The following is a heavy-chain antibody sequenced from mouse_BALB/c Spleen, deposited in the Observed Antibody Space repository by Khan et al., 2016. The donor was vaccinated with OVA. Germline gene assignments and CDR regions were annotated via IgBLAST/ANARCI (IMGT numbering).Heavy chain of an antibody. D-gene: IGHD2-1*01. V-gene: IGHV1-69*02. CDR2: IDPSDSDT. CDR3: GGEQDGNNYDAMDY. Sequence: QVQLQQPGAELAKPGAPVKLSCKASGYTFTSYWMNWVKQRPGRGLEWIGTIDPSDSDTHYNQKFKDKATLTADKSTSTAYIQLSSLTSEDSAVYYGGGEQDGNNYDAMDYWGQGTTVTVSS. J-gene: IGHJ4*01. CDR1: GYTFTSYW.